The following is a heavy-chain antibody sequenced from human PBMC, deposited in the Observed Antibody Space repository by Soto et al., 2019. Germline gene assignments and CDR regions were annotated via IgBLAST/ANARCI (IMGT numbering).Heavy chain of an antibody. Sequence: QVQLVQSGAEVKKPGSSVKVSCKASGGTFSRYTISWVRQAPGQGLEWMGRIIPILGIANYAQKFQGRVTITADKSTSTAYMELSSLSSEDTAVYYCARGWELPGYWGQGTLVTVSS. J-gene: IGHJ4*02. D-gene: IGHD1-26*01. CDR3: ARGWELPGY. CDR2: IIPILGIA. V-gene: IGHV1-69*02. CDR1: GGTFSRYT.